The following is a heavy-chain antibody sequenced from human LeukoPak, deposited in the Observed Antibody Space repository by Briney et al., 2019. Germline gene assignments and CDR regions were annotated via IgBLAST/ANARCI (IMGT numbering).Heavy chain of an antibody. CDR3: ARSGRYCSGSSCYEAYFWFDP. V-gene: IGHV4-31*03. D-gene: IGHD2-15*01. CDR1: GGSINSGGYY. Sequence: PSQTLSLTCTVSGGSINSGGYYWNWIRQHPGKGLEWIGYIYSGGSTYYNPPLKSRVTISVDTSKNQFSLKLSSVTAADTAVYYCARSGRYCSGSSCYEAYFWFDPWGQGTLVTVSS. J-gene: IGHJ5*02. CDR2: IYSGGST.